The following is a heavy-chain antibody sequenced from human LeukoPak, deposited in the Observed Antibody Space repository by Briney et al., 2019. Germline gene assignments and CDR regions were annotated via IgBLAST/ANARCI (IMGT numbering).Heavy chain of an antibody. CDR2: INVDGTTT. Sequence: GGSLRLSCAASEFTFSNYWMHWVRQAPGKGLVWVSRINVDGTTTHYADSVKGRFTISRDNAKNTLSLLMNSLRADDTAVYCCARGNYLENWGQGTLVTVAS. J-gene: IGHJ4*02. V-gene: IGHV3-74*01. CDR3: ARGNYLEN. CDR1: EFTFSNYW.